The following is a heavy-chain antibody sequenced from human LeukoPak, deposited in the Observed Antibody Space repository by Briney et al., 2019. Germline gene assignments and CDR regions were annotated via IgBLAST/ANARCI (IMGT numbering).Heavy chain of an antibody. CDR1: GFTFDDYT. J-gene: IGHJ6*03. Sequence: GGSLRLSCAASGFTFDDYTMHWVRQAPGKGLEWVSLISWDGGSTYYADSVKGRFTISRDNSKNSLYLQMNSLRTEDTALYYCAAIPSYYYYYYMDVWGKGTTVTVSS. CDR3: AAIPSYYYYYYMDV. CDR2: ISWDGGST. V-gene: IGHV3-43*01.